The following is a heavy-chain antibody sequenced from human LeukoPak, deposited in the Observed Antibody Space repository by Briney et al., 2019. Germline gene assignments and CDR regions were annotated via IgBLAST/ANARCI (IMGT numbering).Heavy chain of an antibody. Sequence: ASVKVSCKASGYTFTGYYMHWVRQAPGQGLEWMGWINPNSGGTNYAQKFQGRVTMTRDTSISTAYMELSRLRSDDTAVYYCARGRKRYYDSSGTPPLIGYWGQGTLVTVSS. CDR1: GYTFTGYY. CDR2: INPNSGGT. J-gene: IGHJ4*02. D-gene: IGHD3-22*01. CDR3: ARGRKRYYDSSGTPPLIGY. V-gene: IGHV1-2*02.